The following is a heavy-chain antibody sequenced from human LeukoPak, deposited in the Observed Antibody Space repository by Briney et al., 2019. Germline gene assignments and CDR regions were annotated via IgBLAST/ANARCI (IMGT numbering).Heavy chain of an antibody. CDR1: GYSIRSGYY. V-gene: IGHV4-38-2*01. J-gene: IGHJ4*02. D-gene: IGHD5-12*01. Sequence: SEALSLTCAVSGYSIRSGYYWGWIRQPPRKGLEWIGSIYHSGSTYYNPSLKSRVTISVDTSKNQFSLKLSSVTAADTAVYYCARNIGASRGYWGQGTLVTVSS. CDR2: IYHSGST. CDR3: ARNIGASRGY.